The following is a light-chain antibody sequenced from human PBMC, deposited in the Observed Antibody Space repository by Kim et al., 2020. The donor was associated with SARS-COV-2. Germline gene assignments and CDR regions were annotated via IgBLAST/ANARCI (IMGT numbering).Light chain of an antibody. Sequence: LSPGETATLSCRTSQSIGRYLVWYQQKPGQAPRLLIYDASNRATGIPARFSGSASGTDFTPTISTLAPEDFAVYYCQQRSEWPLTFGGGTKVDIK. J-gene: IGKJ4*01. CDR3: QQRSEWPLT. CDR2: DAS. V-gene: IGKV3-11*01. CDR1: QSIGRY.